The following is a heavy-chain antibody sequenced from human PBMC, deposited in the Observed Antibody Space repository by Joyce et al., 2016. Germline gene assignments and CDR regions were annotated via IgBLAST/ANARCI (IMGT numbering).Heavy chain of an antibody. J-gene: IGHJ4*02. Sequence: EVQLVESGGGLVKPGGSLRLSCAASGFTFSSYSMSWVRQAPGKGLEWVSSFSSSSSYIKYTDSVKCRFTISRDNAKNSLYLQMNSLRVEDTAVYYCARSSYTNGIFDYWGQGTLVTVSS. CDR3: ARSSYTNGIFDY. CDR1: GFTFSSYS. V-gene: IGHV3-21*01. CDR2: FSSSSSYI. D-gene: IGHD2-8*01.